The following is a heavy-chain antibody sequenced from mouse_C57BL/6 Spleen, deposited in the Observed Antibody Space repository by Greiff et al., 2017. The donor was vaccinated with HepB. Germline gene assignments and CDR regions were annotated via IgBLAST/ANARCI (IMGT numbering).Heavy chain of an antibody. V-gene: IGHV14-1*01. CDR2: IDPEDGDT. CDR1: GFNIKDYY. D-gene: IGHD2-1*01. J-gene: IGHJ4*01. Sequence: VQLQQSGAELVRPGASVKLSCTASGFNIKDYYMHWVKQRPEQGLEWIGRIDPEDGDTEYAPKFQGKATMTADTSSNTAYLQLSSLTSEDTAVYYCTKIYYGNGGAMDYWGQGTSVTVSS. CDR3: TKIYYGNGGAMDY.